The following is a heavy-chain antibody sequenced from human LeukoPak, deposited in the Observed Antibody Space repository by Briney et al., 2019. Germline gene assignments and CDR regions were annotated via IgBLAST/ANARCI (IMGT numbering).Heavy chain of an antibody. CDR2: ISRNGAHP. D-gene: IGHD6-19*01. V-gene: IGHV3-23*01. CDR3: TTPGDSGWYNH. Sequence: PGGSLRLSCAASGVTLSNYAMSWVRQAPGKGLEWVSVISRNGAHPYYIDSVRDRFTVSRDNSKNIMYLQMNSLRAEDAALYYCTTPGDSGWYNHWGQGTLVTVSS. CDR1: GVTLSNYA. J-gene: IGHJ4*02.